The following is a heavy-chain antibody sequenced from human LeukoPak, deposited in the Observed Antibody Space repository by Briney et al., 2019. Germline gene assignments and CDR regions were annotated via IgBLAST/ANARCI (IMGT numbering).Heavy chain of an antibody. Sequence: GGSLRLSCAASGFTFSSYAMHWVRQAPGKGLEWVAVISYDGSNKYYADSVKGRFTISRDNSKNTLYLQMNSLRAEDTAVYYCARSYVRGWYEVGGIDYWGQGTLVTVSS. CDR3: ARSYVRGWYEVGGIDY. CDR2: ISYDGSNK. V-gene: IGHV3-30-3*01. J-gene: IGHJ4*02. D-gene: IGHD6-19*01. CDR1: GFTFSSYA.